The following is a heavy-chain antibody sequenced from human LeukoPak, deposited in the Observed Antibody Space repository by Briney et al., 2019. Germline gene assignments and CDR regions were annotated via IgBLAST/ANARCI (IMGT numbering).Heavy chain of an antibody. V-gene: IGHV4-4*09. D-gene: IGHD1-26*01. CDR3: ARHLGWELPHFDY. J-gene: IGHJ4*02. CDR1: LGSISSYY. Sequence: PSETLSLTRTVSLGSISSYYWSWIRQPPGKGLEWIGYIYTSGNTNYNPSLKSRVTISVDTSKNQFSLKLSSVTAADTAVYYCARHLGWELPHFDYWGQGTLVTVSS. CDR2: IYTSGNT.